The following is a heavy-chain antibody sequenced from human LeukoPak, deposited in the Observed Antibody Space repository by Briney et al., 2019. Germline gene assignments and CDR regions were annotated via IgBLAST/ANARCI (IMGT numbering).Heavy chain of an antibody. Sequence: GASVKVSCKASGYTFTGYYMHWVRQAPGQGLEWMGWINPNSGGTNYAQKFQGRVTMTRDTSISTAYMELSRLRSDDTAVYYCARGGIAVAGKRGFDIWGQGTMVTVSS. CDR1: GYTFTGYY. CDR2: INPNSGGT. D-gene: IGHD6-19*01. CDR3: ARGGIAVAGKRGFDI. V-gene: IGHV1-2*02. J-gene: IGHJ3*02.